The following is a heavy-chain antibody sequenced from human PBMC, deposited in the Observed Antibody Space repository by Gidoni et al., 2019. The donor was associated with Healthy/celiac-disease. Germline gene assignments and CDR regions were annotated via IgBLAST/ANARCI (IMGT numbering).Heavy chain of an antibody. CDR1: GFTFSSYS. Sequence: VQLVESGGGLVQPGWSLRLSCAASGFTFSSYSMNWVRQAPGKGLEWVSYISSSSSTRYYADSVKGRFTISRDNAKNSLYLQMNSLRDEDTAVYYCARAMVRGVPSGYWGQGTLVTVSS. CDR3: ARAMVRGVPSGY. CDR2: ISSSSSTR. J-gene: IGHJ4*02. V-gene: IGHV3-48*02. D-gene: IGHD3-10*01.